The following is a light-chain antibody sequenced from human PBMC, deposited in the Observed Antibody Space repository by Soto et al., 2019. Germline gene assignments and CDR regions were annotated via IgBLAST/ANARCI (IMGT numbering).Light chain of an antibody. V-gene: IGKV3-11*01. CDR2: DAS. J-gene: IGKJ3*01. Sequence: EIVLTQSPATLSLSPGERATLSCSASQSVSSYLAWYQQKPGQAPRLLIYDASNRATGIPARFSGSGSGTDFTLTISRLEPEDFAVYYCQQRSNWPPLFGPGTKVDIK. CDR1: QSVSSY. CDR3: QQRSNWPPL.